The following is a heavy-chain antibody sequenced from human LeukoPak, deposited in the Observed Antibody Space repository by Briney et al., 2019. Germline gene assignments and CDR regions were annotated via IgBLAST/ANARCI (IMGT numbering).Heavy chain of an antibody. Sequence: SETLSLTCAVSGYSISSGYYWSWIRQPPGKGLEWIGYIYYSGSPNYNPSLKSRVTISVDTSKNQFSLKLSSVTAADTAIYYCASVKFGSYGVLDYWGQGTLVTVSS. CDR3: ASVKFGSYGVLDY. CDR1: GYSISSGYY. J-gene: IGHJ4*02. D-gene: IGHD1-26*01. V-gene: IGHV4-61*01. CDR2: IYYSGSP.